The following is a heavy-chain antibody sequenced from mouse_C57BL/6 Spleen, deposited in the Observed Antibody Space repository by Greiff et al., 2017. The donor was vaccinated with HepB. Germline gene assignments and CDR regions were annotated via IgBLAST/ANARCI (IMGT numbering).Heavy chain of an antibody. Sequence: LVESGAELVRPGASVTLSCKASGYTFTDYEMHWVKQTPVHGLEWIGAIDPETGGTAYNQKFKGKAILTADKSSSTAYMELRSLTSEDSAVYYCTRSEDYDVSPFDYWGQGTTLTVSS. CDR3: TRSEDYDVSPFDY. J-gene: IGHJ2*01. D-gene: IGHD2-4*01. V-gene: IGHV1-15*01. CDR1: GYTFTDYE. CDR2: IDPETGGT.